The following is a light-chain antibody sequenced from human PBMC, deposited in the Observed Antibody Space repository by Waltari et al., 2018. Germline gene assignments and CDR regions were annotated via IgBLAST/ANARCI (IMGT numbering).Light chain of an antibody. Sequence: SYVLTQTPSVSVAPGGTARITCGGNNVGGKSVHWYQQKPGKAPVLVIYYDTDRPSGTPDRFSGSNAGNTATLTISRVEAGDEADDYCEVWDTNTGVVFGGGTKLTVL. CDR2: YDT. CDR3: EVWDTNTGVV. CDR1: NVGGKS. J-gene: IGLJ2*01. V-gene: IGLV3-21*04.